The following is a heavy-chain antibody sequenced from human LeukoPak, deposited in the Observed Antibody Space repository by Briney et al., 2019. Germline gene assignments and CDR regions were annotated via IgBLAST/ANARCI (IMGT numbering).Heavy chain of an antibody. J-gene: IGHJ4*02. D-gene: IGHD3-22*01. Sequence: GESLKISCKGSGYSFTSYWIGWVRQMPGKGLEWMGIIYPGDSDTRYSPSFQGQVTISADKSISTAYLQWSSLKASDTAMYYCARGPNYYDSSGYYGLVDYWGQGTLVTVSS. CDR3: ARGPNYYDSSGYYGLVDY. CDR2: IYPGDSDT. V-gene: IGHV5-51*01. CDR1: GYSFTSYW.